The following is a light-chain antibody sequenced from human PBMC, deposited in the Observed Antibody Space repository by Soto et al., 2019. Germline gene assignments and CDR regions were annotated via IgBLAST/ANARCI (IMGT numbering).Light chain of an antibody. CDR1: QSVSSN. CDR2: GAS. CDR3: QEYNTWPAWT. J-gene: IGKJ1*01. V-gene: IGKV3-15*01. Sequence: EIVMTQSPATLSVSPGERATLSCRASQSVSSNLAWYQQKPGQAPRLLIYGASTRATGLPARFSGSGSGTESTLTISRLPSEDFAVYYCQEYNTWPAWTFGQGTEVEIK.